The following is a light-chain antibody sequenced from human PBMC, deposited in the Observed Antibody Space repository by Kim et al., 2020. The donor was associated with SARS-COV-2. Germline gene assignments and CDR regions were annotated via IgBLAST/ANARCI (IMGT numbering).Light chain of an antibody. J-gene: IGKJ4*01. Sequence: VGDRVTITCRASQSIIMYLKWGQQKRGKAPELLIYTASSLQSGVPSRFSGSGSRTDFSLTISCLQPEDFATSYCQQSSSSSVTFGGGTKVDIK. CDR3: QQSSSSSVT. V-gene: IGKV1-39*01. CDR1: QSIIMY. CDR2: TAS.